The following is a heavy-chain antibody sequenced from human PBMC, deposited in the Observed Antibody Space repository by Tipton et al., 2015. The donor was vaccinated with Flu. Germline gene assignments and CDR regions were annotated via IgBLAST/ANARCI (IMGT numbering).Heavy chain of an antibody. CDR1: GFTFSSYW. CDR2: IKQDGSEK. V-gene: IGHV3-7*03. D-gene: IGHD2-15*01. CDR3: ARDSFFIAEGSLVYYFGY. Sequence: SLRLSCAASGFTFSSYWMSWVRQAPGKGLEWVANIKQDGSEKYYVDSVKGRFTISRDNAKNSLYLQMNSLRAEDTAVYYCARDSFFIAEGSLVYYFGYWGQGTLVTVSS. J-gene: IGHJ4*02.